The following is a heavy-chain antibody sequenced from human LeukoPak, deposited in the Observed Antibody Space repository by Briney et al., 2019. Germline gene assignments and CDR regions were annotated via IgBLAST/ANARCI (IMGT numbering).Heavy chain of an antibody. CDR2: IKSKTDGGTT. D-gene: IGHD3-10*01. CDR3: TTDLLLWFGELRRSL. Sequence: GGSLRLSCAVSGFTFSDHYMDWVRQAPGKGLEWVGRIKSKTDGGTTDYAAPVKGRFTISRDDSKNTLYLQMNSLKTEDTAVYYCTTDLLLWFGELRRSLWGQGTLVTVSS. V-gene: IGHV3-15*01. J-gene: IGHJ4*02. CDR1: GFTFSDHY.